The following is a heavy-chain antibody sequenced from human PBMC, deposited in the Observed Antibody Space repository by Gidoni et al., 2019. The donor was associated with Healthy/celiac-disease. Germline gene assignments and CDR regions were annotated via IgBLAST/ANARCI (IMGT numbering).Heavy chain of an antibody. J-gene: IGHJ6*02. Sequence: QVQLVESGGGVVQPGRSLRLSCAASGFTFSRYGMHWVRQVPGKGLCWVAVISYDGSNKYYADSVKGRFTISRDNSKNTLYLQMNSLRAEDTAVYYCAKDRTLNPPKPYYYYGMDVWGQGTTVTVSS. CDR3: AKDRTLNPPKPYYYYGMDV. CDR1: GFTFSRYG. D-gene: IGHD1-1*01. V-gene: IGHV3-30*18. CDR2: ISYDGSNK.